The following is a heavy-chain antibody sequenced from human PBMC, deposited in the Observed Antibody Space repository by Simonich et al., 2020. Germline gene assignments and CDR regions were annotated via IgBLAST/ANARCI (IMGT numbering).Heavy chain of an antibody. CDR3: VRPDSGYDYFDY. CDR2: YHPGDPNT. CDR1: GYSFTSYW. V-gene: IGHV5-51*03. Sequence: EVQLVQSGAEVKKPGESLKISCKGSGYSFTSYWIGWVRQMPGKGLEWMVIYHPGDPNTRYSPSFQGQVTISADKSISTAYLQWSSLKASDTAMYYCVRPDSGYDYFDYWGQGTLVTVSS. J-gene: IGHJ4*02. D-gene: IGHD5-12*01.